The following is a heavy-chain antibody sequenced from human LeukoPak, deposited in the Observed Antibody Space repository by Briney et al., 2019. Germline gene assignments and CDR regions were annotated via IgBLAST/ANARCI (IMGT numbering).Heavy chain of an antibody. CDR2: ISSSGSTI. D-gene: IGHD3-10*01. J-gene: IGHJ4*02. CDR3: ARVEMVRGPFHY. CDR1: GFTFSDYY. V-gene: IGHV3-11*01. Sequence: GGSLRLSCAASGFTFSDYYMSWIRQAAGKGLEWVSYISSSGSTIYYAHSVKGRFTIPRDNAKNSLYLQMNSLRAEDTAVYYCARVEMVRGPFHYWGQGTLATVSS.